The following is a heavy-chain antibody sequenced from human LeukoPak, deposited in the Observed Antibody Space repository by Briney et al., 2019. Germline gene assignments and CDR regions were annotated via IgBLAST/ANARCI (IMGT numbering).Heavy chain of an antibody. J-gene: IGHJ4*02. CDR3: ARDRFCTTDRCSDY. CDR2: IKTDGTST. D-gene: IGHD2-8*01. Sequence: GGSLRLSCAASGFTFSYYWMHWVRQAPGKGLVWVARIKTDGTSTSYADSVKGRFTISRDNAKNTLYLQMNSLRVEDTAVYYCARDRFCTTDRCSDYWGQGTLVTVSS. V-gene: IGHV3-74*01. CDR1: GFTFSYYW.